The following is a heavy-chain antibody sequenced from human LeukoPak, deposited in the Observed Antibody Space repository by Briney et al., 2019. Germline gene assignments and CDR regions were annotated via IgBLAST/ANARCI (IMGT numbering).Heavy chain of an antibody. D-gene: IGHD4/OR15-4a*01. CDR2: IHPADSTT. Sequence: KFRESLKISCKGFGYSLATYWIGWVRQMPGKGLEWMGIIHPADSTTLYSSSFQGQVSISADKSTGTVYLQWSSLKASDSAIYYCACRDYGSTWSDPWGQGTLVTVSS. J-gene: IGHJ5*02. CDR1: GYSLATYW. V-gene: IGHV5-51*01. CDR3: ACRDYGSTWSDP.